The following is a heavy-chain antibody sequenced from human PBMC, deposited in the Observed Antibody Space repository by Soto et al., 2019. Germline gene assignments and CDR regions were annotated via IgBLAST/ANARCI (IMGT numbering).Heavy chain of an antibody. Sequence: PGGAMKLSCAASGSIFSDYALSWVRQAPGKGLAWVSAISDTGGTTYYADSVKGRFTISRDNSKKTLYLQLNSLRAEDTAVYYCAKTLTTSIAASVFDYWGQGSPVTVSS. CDR3: AKTLTTSIAASVFDY. CDR1: GSIFSDYA. J-gene: IGHJ4*02. CDR2: ISDTGGTT. V-gene: IGHV3-23*01. D-gene: IGHD6-25*01.